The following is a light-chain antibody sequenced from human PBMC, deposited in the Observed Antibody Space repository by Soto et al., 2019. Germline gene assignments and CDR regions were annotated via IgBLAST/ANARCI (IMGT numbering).Light chain of an antibody. J-gene: IGKJ1*01. V-gene: IGKV1-5*01. CDR2: DAS. CDR1: QSISSW. CDR3: QQYNSSTWK. Sequence: DIQMTQSPSTLSASVGDRVTITCRASQSISSWLAWYQQKPGKAPKLLIYDASSLESGVPSRFIGSGSGTEFTLTISSLQPDDFATYYCQQYNSSTWKFGQGTKVEIK.